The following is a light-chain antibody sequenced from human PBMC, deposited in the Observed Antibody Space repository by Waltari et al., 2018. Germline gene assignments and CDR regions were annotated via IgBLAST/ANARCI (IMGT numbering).Light chain of an antibody. V-gene: IGKV3-11*01. J-gene: IGKJ4*01. CDR2: DAS. CDR3: QQRRNWPPLT. CDR1: EDVSIY. Sequence: ETVLTQSPATMSLSPGASATLSCRSSEDVSIYLAWYQQKPGQAPRLLIYDASNRATGIPARFSGSGSGTDFTLTISSLEPEDFALYYCQQRRNWPPLTFGGGTKVE.